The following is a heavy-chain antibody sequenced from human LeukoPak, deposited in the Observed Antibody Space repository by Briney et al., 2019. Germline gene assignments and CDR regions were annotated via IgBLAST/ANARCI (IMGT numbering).Heavy chain of an antibody. Sequence: AAVNVSCKASGYTFTAYYIHWLRQAPGQGLEWMGWINPNSGGANYVQKFQGSVTMTRDTSISTAYMDLSRLRSDDTAVFYCARDNHYETRAVNAFDIWGQGTMVTVSS. J-gene: IGHJ3*02. CDR2: INPNSGGA. CDR1: GYTFTAYY. V-gene: IGHV1-2*02. CDR3: ARDNHYETRAVNAFDI. D-gene: IGHD3-22*01.